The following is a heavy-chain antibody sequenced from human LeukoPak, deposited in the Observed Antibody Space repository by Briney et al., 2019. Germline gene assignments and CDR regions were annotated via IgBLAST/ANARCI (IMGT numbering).Heavy chain of an antibody. CDR2: IIPILGIA. D-gene: IGHD6-19*01. Sequence: ASVKVSCKASGGTFSSYAISWVRQAPGQGLEWMGRIIPILGIANYAQKFQGRVTITADKSTSTAYMELSSLRSEDTAVYYCARDLESSGWYYWGLGTLVTVSS. CDR3: ARDLESSGWYY. CDR1: GGTFSSYA. J-gene: IGHJ4*02. V-gene: IGHV1-69*04.